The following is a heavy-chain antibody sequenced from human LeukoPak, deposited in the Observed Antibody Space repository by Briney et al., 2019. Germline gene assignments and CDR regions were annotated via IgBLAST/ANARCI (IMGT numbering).Heavy chain of an antibody. V-gene: IGHV4-4*07. CDR3: ARDASSYGPDFDY. Sequence: PSETLSLTCSVSGGSITSHHWSWIRQPAGKGLEWIGHISTTEGTNSNPSLRSRITPSVDTSQNQFSLRLYSVTAADTAVYYCARDASSYGPDFDYWGQGTLVTVSS. D-gene: IGHD5-18*01. CDR2: ISTTEGT. CDR1: GGSITSHH. J-gene: IGHJ4*02.